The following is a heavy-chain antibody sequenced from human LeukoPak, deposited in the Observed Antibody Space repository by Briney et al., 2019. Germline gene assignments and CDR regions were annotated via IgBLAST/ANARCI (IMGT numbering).Heavy chain of an antibody. CDR3: ARYGGSMVLFDY. D-gene: IGHD3-10*01. CDR1: GGSISSSSYY. V-gene: IGHV4-61*02. J-gene: IGHJ4*02. Sequence: SETLSLTCTVSGGSISSSSYYWGWIRQPAGKGLEWIGRIYTSGSTNYNPSLKSRVTISVDTSKNQFSLKLSSVTAADTAVYYCARYGGSMVLFDYWGQGTLVTVSS. CDR2: IYTSGST.